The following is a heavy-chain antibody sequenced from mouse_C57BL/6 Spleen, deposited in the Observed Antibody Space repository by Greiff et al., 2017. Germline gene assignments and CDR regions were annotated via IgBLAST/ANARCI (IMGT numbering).Heavy chain of an antibody. CDR1: GYTFTSYW. D-gene: IGHD1-1*01. J-gene: IGHJ1*03. CDR3: ARSGYYGRSSLYWYVDG. CDR2: IDPSDTYT. Sequence: VQLQQSGAELVMPGASVKLSCKASGYTFTSYWMHWVKQRPGQGLEWIGEIDPSDTYTNYNQKFKGKSTLTVDKSSSTAYMQLSSLTSEDAAVYYCARSGYYGRSSLYWYVDGWGTGTTVTVAS. V-gene: IGHV1-69*01.